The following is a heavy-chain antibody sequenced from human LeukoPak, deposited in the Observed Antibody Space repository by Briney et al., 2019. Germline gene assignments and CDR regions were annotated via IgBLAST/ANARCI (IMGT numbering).Heavy chain of an antibody. Sequence: GGSLRLSCAASGFTFSSYEMNWVRQAPGKGLEWVSYISSSGSTIYYADSVKGRFTISRDNAKNSLYLQMNSLRAEDTAVYYCASEWELLRGHYWGQGTLVTVSS. CDR2: ISSSGSTI. V-gene: IGHV3-48*03. CDR1: GFTFSSYE. CDR3: ASEWELLRGHY. D-gene: IGHD1-26*01. J-gene: IGHJ4*02.